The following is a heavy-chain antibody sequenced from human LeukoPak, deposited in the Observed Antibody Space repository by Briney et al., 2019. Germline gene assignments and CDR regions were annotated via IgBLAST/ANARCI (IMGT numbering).Heavy chain of an antibody. J-gene: IGHJ4*02. CDR2: IYYSGST. V-gene: IGHV4-39*02. Sequence: SETLSLTCTVSGGSIRSGSHYWAWIRQPPGKGLEWIGSIYYSGSTYYDPSLENRVTISIDTSKNHFSLKLSSLSAADTSVYYCAKRDDSGGNLVDLWGQGTLVTV. CDR1: GGSIRSGSHY. CDR3: AKRDDSGGNLVDL. D-gene: IGHD3-22*01.